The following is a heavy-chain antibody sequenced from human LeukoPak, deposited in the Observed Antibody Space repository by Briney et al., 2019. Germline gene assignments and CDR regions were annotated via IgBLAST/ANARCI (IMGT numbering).Heavy chain of an antibody. V-gene: IGHV4-38-2*02. CDR3: ARDTRTAQGFDY. CDR2: IFQSGHT. Sequence: PSETLSLTCTVSGYSISIGYYWGWIRQPPGKGLEWTGSIFQSGHTYYSPSLKSRVTISVDTSNNRFSLSLSAVTAADTAIYYCARDTRTAQGFDYWGQGILVTVSS. CDR1: GYSISIGYY. D-gene: IGHD2-15*01. J-gene: IGHJ4*02.